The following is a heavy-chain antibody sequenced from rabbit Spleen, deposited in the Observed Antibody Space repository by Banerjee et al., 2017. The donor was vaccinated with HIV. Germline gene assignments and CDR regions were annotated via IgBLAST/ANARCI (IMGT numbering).Heavy chain of an antibody. Sequence: QEQLVESGGGLVQPGGSLKLSCKASGFDFSSYGVSWVRQAPGKGLEWIGYIEPIFGNTYYANWVNGRFTISSHNAQNTLYLQLSNLTAADTATYFCARAADISWALYFNLWGPGTLVTVS. CDR3: ARAADISWALYFNL. CDR1: GFDFSSYG. D-gene: IGHD8-1*01. V-gene: IGHV1S47*01. CDR2: IEPIFGNT. J-gene: IGHJ4*01.